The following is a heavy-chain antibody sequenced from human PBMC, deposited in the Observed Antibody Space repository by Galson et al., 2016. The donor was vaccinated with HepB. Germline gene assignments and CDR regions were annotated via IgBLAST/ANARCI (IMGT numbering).Heavy chain of an antibody. V-gene: IGHV3-23*01. Sequence: SLRLSCAGSEFTFSSYAVSWVRQAPGKGLEWVSVITSSGADTYYADSVKGRFTISRDNSKDRLYLQMNSLRAADTAVYYCARGRDFYGPGSIPMDYWGQGTRVTVSS. CDR2: ITSSGADT. CDR3: ARGRDFYGPGSIPMDY. J-gene: IGHJ4*02. D-gene: IGHD3-10*01. CDR1: EFTFSSYA.